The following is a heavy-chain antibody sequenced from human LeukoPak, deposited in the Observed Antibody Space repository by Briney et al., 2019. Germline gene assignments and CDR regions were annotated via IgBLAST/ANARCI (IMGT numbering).Heavy chain of an antibody. J-gene: IGHJ4*02. V-gene: IGHV3-23*01. CDR3: AKDPKRYCSGGSCHYFDY. Sequence: GGSLRLSCAASGFTFSSYAMSWVRQAPGKGLEWVSAISGSGGSTYYADSVKGRFTISRDNSKSTLYLQMNSPRAEDTAVYYCAKDPKRYCSGGSCHYFDYWGQGTLVTVSS. CDR2: ISGSGGST. CDR1: GFTFSSYA. D-gene: IGHD2-15*01.